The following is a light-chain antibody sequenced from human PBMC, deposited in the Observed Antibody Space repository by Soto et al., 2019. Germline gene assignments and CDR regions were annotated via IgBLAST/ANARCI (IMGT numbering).Light chain of an antibody. CDR3: QQYNSYSWT. J-gene: IGKJ1*01. V-gene: IGKV1-5*03. Sequence: DIQMTQSPSTLSASVGDRVTITCRASQSISSWLAWYQQKPGKAPKLLIYKASSLESGVPSRFSGSGSGTEFTLTISSLQPDDFATYYCQQYNSYSWTFGQGNTVEIK. CDR2: KAS. CDR1: QSISSW.